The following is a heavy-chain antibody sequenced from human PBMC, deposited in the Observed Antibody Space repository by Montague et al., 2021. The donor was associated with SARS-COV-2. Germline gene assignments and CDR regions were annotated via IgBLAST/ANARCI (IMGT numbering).Heavy chain of an antibody. D-gene: IGHD2-2*01. J-gene: IGHJ6*02. CDR3: ARVRAVPAAMRIFTLGRSYYGMDV. Sequence: SETLSLTCAVYGGSFSGYYWSWIRQPPGKGLEWIGEINHSGSTNYNPSLKSRVTISVDTSKSQFSLNMSFVTAADTAVYYCARVRAVPAAMRIFTLGRSYYGMDVWGQGTTVTVSS. CDR1: GGSFSGYY. CDR2: INHSGST. V-gene: IGHV4-34*01.